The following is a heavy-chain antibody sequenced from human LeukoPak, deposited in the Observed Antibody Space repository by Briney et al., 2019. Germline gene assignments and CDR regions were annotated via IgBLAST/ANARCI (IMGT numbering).Heavy chain of an antibody. V-gene: IGHV3-30-3*01. CDR2: ISYDGSNK. J-gene: IGHJ4*02. CDR1: GFTFSNYW. D-gene: IGHD2-2*01. CDR3: ARDLSSTSSWATVPDY. Sequence: GGSLRLSCAASGFTFSNYWMSWVRQPPGKGLEWVAVISYDGSNKYYADSVKGRFTISRDNSKNTLYLQMNSLRAEDTAVYYCARDLSSTSSWATVPDYWGQGTLVTVSS.